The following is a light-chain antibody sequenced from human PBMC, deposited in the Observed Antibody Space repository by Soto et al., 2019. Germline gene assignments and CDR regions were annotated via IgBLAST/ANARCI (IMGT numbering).Light chain of an antibody. CDR2: GVS. CDR1: SSDIGGSNY. Sequence: QSALTQPASVSGSPGQSITISCAGTSSDIGGSNYVSWYQQHPGKASKLMIYGVSNRPSGVSNRFSGSKSGNTASLTISGLQAEDEADYFCYSSRSSSSTFYVFGNGTKLTVL. V-gene: IGLV2-14*03. J-gene: IGLJ1*01. CDR3: YSSRSSSSTFYV.